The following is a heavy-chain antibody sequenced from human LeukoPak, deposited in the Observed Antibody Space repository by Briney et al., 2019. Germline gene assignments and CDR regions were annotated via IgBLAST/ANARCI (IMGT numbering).Heavy chain of an antibody. CDR2: TNGGGGST. V-gene: IGHV3-23*01. CDR1: GLTFSNYA. J-gene: IGHJ4*02. Sequence: GGPLRLSCAASGLTFSNYAMGWVRQAPGKGLEGASATNGGGGSTYYADSVRGRFTISRDNSKNTLNLQMNSLRAEDTALYYCAKVVNSGSYYYFDYWGQGTLVTVSS. CDR3: AKVVNSGSYYYFDY. D-gene: IGHD1-26*01.